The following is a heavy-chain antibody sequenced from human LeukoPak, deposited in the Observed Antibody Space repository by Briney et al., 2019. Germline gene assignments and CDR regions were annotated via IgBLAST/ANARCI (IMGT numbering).Heavy chain of an antibody. CDR1: GSTFNTYW. V-gene: IGHV5-51*01. CDR3: ARHGYDILTADQPSMDV. CDR2: IYPDDSDT. D-gene: IGHD3-9*01. J-gene: IGHJ6*02. Sequence: GESLKISCDGSGSTFNTYWIGWVRQMPGKGLEWMGIIYPDDSDTRYSPSFQGQVTISADKSISTAYLQWSSLKASDTAMYYCARHGYDILTADQPSMDVWGQGTTVTVSS.